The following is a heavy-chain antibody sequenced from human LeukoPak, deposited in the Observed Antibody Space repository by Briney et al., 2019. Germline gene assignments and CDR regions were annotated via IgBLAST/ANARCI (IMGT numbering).Heavy chain of an antibody. D-gene: IGHD3-22*01. CDR1: GYTFTSYG. CDR2: ISAYNGNT. V-gene: IGHV1-18*01. Sequence: GASVKVSCKASGYTFTSYGISRVRQAPGQGPEWMGWISAYNGNTNYAQKLQGRVTMTTDTSTSTAYMELRSLRSDDTAVYYCARDSELYYYDSSGYYDYWGQGTLVTVSS. CDR3: ARDSELYYYDSSGYYDY. J-gene: IGHJ4*02.